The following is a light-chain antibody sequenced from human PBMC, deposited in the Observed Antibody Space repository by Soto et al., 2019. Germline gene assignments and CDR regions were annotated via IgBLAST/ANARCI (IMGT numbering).Light chain of an antibody. CDR3: ATWDDGLNGVV. V-gene: IGLV1-44*01. CDR1: SSNVGSKT. CDR2: SND. Sequence: QSVLTQPPSVSGTPGQRVTISCSGSSSNVGSKTVHWYQHLPRMAPRLLIFSNDQRPSGVPDRFSASKSGTSASLAVSGLRSEDEADYYCATWDDGLNGVVFGGGTKLTVL. J-gene: IGLJ2*01.